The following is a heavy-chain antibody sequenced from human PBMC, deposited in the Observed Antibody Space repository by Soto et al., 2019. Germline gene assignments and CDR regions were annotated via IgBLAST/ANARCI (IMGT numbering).Heavy chain of an antibody. D-gene: IGHD5-18*01. V-gene: IGHV1-18*01. CDR1: GYTFTIYG. Sequence: GSSVKVCCKASGYTFTIYGISWVRQAPGQGIEWMGWISASNGNTNYAQKLQGRVTMTTDTSTSTAYMELRSLRSDDTAVYYCARDQQGGYSYGYPHTYGRDVWGQGTTVTVS. J-gene: IGHJ6*02. CDR2: ISASNGNT. CDR3: ARDQQGGYSYGYPHTYGRDV.